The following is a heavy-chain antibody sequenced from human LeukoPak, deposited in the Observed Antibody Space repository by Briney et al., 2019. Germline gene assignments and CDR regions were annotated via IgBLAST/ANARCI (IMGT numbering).Heavy chain of an antibody. D-gene: IGHD3-10*01. CDR3: ARVGYYGSGSYCADI. J-gene: IGHJ3*02. CDR2: IYTTGSA. CDR1: GDSIRSYY. V-gene: IGHV4-4*07. Sequence: SETLALTCTVSGDSIRSYYWSWFRQPAGKGLEWIGRIYTTGSANYNPSLKSRVIMSVDTSKNQFSLNLTSVTAADTAVYYCARVGYYGSGSYCADIWGQGTMVTVSS.